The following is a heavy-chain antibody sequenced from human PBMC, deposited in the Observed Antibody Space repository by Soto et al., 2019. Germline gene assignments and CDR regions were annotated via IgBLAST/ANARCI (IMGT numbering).Heavy chain of an antibody. D-gene: IGHD6-13*01. CDR2: IYYSGST. J-gene: IGHJ6*02. CDR3: ARDRRIAAAGVNYYYYYGMDV. CDR1: GGSISSGGYY. V-gene: IGHV4-31*03. Sequence: SETLSLTCTVSGGSISSGGYYWSWIRQHPGKGLEWIGYIYYSGSTYYNPSLKSRVTISVDTSKNQFSLKLSSVTAADTAVYYCARDRRIAAAGVNYYYYYGMDVWGQGTTVTVSS.